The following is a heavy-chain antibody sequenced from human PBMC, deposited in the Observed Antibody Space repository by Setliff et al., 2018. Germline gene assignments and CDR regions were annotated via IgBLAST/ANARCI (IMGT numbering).Heavy chain of an antibody. Sequence: PGGSLRLSCAASGFTFSDYYMTWIRQAPGKGLEWVSYISRGGNTIYYADSVKGRFTISRDNAKNSLYLQMNSLRAEDTAVYYCASLFAGDFDYWGQGTLVTVSS. CDR1: GFTFSDYY. V-gene: IGHV3-11*04. CDR3: ASLFAGDFDY. J-gene: IGHJ4*02. CDR2: ISRGGNTI.